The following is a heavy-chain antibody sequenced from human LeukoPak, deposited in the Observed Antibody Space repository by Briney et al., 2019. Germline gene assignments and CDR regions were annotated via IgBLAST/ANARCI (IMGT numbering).Heavy chain of an antibody. CDR1: GFTFSSYG. CDR2: ISPDKT. D-gene: IGHD3-3*02. Sequence: GGSLRLSCAASGFTFSSYGMRWVRQAPGKGLEWVSAISPDKTYYADSVKGRLTISRDNYKNTVDLHMNSPRAEDTAIYYCVKEHVDRAFTRSFEIWGQGIVVTVSS. J-gene: IGHJ3*02. CDR3: VKEHVDRAFTRSFEI. V-gene: IGHV3-23*01.